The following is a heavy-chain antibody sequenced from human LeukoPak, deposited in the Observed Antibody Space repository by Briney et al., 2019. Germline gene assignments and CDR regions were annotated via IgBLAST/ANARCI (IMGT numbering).Heavy chain of an antibody. CDR1: GFTFASYW. CDR2: IKQDGHEK. J-gene: IGHJ5*02. D-gene: IGHD7-27*01. V-gene: IGHV3-7*01. Sequence: GGSLRLSCAASGFTFASYWMSWVRQAPGKGLEWVANIKQDGHEKYYADSLKGRFTISRDNAKKSLYLQMNSLRAEDTAVYYCARDPGPLGWFDPWGQGTLVTVSS. CDR3: ARDPGPLGWFDP.